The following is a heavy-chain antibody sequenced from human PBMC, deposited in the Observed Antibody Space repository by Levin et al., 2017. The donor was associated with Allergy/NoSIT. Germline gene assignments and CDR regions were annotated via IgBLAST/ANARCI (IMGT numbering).Heavy chain of an antibody. V-gene: IGHV4-31*03. CDR2: IYYSGST. CDR1: GGSISSGGYY. Sequence: SETLSLTCTVSGGSISSGGYYWSWIRQHPGKGLEWIGYIYYSGSTYYNPSLKSRVTISVDTSKNQFSLKLSSVTAADTAVYYCARDLSSSFTFDYWGQGTLVTVSS. CDR3: ARDLSSSFTFDY. D-gene: IGHD6-6*01. J-gene: IGHJ4*02.